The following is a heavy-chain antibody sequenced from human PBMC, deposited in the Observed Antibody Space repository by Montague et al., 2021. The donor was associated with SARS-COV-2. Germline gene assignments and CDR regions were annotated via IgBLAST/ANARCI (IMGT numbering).Heavy chain of an antibody. V-gene: IGHV4-39*01. Sequence: ETLSLTCTVSGGSISSSSYYWGWIRQPPGKGLEWIGSIYYSGSTYYNPSLKSRVTISVDTSKNQFSLKLSSVTAADTAVYYCARSPTYYHILTGYSNGPNWFDPWGQGTLVTVSS. J-gene: IGHJ5*02. CDR1: GGSISSSSYY. D-gene: IGHD3-9*01. CDR2: IYYSGST. CDR3: ARSPTYYHILTGYSNGPNWFDP.